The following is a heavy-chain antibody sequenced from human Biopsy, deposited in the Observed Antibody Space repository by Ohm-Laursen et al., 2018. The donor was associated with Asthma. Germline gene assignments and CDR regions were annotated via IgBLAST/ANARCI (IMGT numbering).Heavy chain of an antibody. D-gene: IGHD3-16*02. CDR2: IGSTRLYT. V-gene: IGHV3-11*06. J-gene: IGHJ6*02. Sequence: LSLTCAVYGGSFSGYYMSWIRQAPGKGLEWISYIGSTRLYTNSADSVKGRFSISRDNAKNSLYLHMNSLRVEDTAVYYCARHLSPGYHHYAMDVWGQGTTVTVSS. CDR3: ARHLSPGYHHYAMDV. CDR1: GGSFSGYY.